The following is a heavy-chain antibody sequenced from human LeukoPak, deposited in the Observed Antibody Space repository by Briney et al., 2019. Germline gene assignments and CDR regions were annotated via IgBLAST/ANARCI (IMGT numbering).Heavy chain of an antibody. Sequence: PGRSLRLSCAASGFTFSSYAMHWVRQAPGKGLEWVSSITASGGNTYYADSVKGRFTISRDNSKNTLYLQMNSLRAEDTATYYCAKSDYDILTPVDYWGQGTLVTVSS. J-gene: IGHJ4*02. D-gene: IGHD3-9*01. CDR2: ITASGGNT. CDR3: AKSDYDILTPVDY. CDR1: GFTFSSYA. V-gene: IGHV3-23*01.